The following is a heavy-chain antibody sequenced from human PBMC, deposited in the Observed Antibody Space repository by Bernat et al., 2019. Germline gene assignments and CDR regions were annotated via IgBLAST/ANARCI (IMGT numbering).Heavy chain of an antibody. V-gene: IGHV3-23*01. J-gene: IGHJ4*02. CDR2: ISGSGGST. CDR1: GFTFSSYA. Sequence: EVQLLESGGGLVQPGGSLRLSCAASGFTFSSYAMSWVRQAPGKGLEWVSAISGSGGSTYYADSVNGRFTISRDNSKNTLYLQMNSLRAEDTAVYYCAKDLYGDYGFGVYWGQGTLVTVSS. D-gene: IGHD4-17*01. CDR3: AKDLYGDYGFGVY.